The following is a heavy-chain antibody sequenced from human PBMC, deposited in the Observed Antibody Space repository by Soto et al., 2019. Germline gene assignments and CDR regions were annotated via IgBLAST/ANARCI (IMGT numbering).Heavy chain of an antibody. CDR1: GFTLSSYA. D-gene: IGHD2-8*02. J-gene: IGHJ5*02. Sequence: EVQLVESGGGSVQPGGSLRLSCAASGFTLSSYAMNWLRQAPGKGLEWVSYISSSSSNIQYAGSVKGRFTISRDNAKNSLYLQMNSLRDEDTAVYYCARDCSLGNRWCRWFDPWGQGTLVTVSS. V-gene: IGHV3-48*02. CDR2: ISSSSSNI. CDR3: ARDCSLGNRWCRWFDP.